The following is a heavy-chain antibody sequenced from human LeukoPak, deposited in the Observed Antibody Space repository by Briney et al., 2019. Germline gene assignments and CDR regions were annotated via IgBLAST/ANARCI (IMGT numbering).Heavy chain of an antibody. CDR3: ARDEGGGILLWFGDRFSNAFDI. Sequence: SETLSLTCTVSGGSISSYYWSWIRQPPGKGLEWIGYIYYSGSTNYNPSLKSRVTISVDTSKNQFSLKLSSVTAADTAVYYCARDEGGGILLWFGDRFSNAFDIWGQGTMVTVSS. CDR2: IYYSGST. CDR1: GGSISSYY. J-gene: IGHJ3*02. V-gene: IGHV4-59*01. D-gene: IGHD3-10*01.